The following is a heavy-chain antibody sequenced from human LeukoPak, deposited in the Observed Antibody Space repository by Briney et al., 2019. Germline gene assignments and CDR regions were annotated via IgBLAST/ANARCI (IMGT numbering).Heavy chain of an antibody. CDR3: ARDAISGYDILTGYYRDDAFDI. Sequence: ASVKVSCKASGGTVSSYAISWVRLAPGQGLEWLGGRIPIFGTAKYAQKFQGRVTITADESTSTVYMELISLRSEDTAVYYCARDAISGYDILTGYYRDDAFDIWGQGTMVTVSS. CDR1: GGTVSSYA. D-gene: IGHD3-9*01. CDR2: RIPIFGTA. V-gene: IGHV1-69*01. J-gene: IGHJ3*02.